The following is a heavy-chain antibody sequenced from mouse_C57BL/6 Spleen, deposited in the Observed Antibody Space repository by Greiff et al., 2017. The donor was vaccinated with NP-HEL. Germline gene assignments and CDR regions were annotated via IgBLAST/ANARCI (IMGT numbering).Heavy chain of an antibody. CDR1: GFNIKDYY. CDR2: IDPEDGDT. Sequence: VQLQQSGAELVKPGASVKLSCTASGFNIKDYYMHWVKQRTEQGLEWIGRIDPEDGDTKYAAKFQGKATITADTSSNTAYLQLSSLTSEDTAVYYCAGPFLLYGSSLCAMDDWGQGTTVTVSS. D-gene: IGHD1-1*01. CDR3: AGPFLLYGSSLCAMDD. J-gene: IGHJ4*01. V-gene: IGHV14-2*01.